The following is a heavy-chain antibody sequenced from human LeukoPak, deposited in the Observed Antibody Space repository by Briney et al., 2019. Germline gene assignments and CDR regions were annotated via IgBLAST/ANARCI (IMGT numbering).Heavy chain of an antibody. CDR3: AKGSAVGRPYYFDS. CDR1: GFTFSSYG. J-gene: IGHJ4*02. CDR2: ISYDGSNK. Sequence: GGSLRLSCAASGFTFSSYGMHWVRQAPGKGLEWVAVISYDGSNKYYADSVKGRFTISRDNSKNTLYLQMNSLRAEDTAVYYCAKGSAVGRPYYFDSWGQGTLVTVSS. D-gene: IGHD6-6*01. V-gene: IGHV3-30*18.